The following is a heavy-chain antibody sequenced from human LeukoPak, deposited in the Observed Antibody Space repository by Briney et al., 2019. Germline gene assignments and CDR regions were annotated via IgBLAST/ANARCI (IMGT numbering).Heavy chain of an antibody. CDR3: ARNLVMGRGVMILKKPCWFDP. CDR1: GGSISSSSYY. CDR2: IHYSGST. J-gene: IGHJ5*02. V-gene: IGHV4-39*01. Sequence: SETLSLTCTVSGGSISSSSYYWGWIRQPPGKGLEWIGSIHYSGSTDYNSTLKSRVTISVDTSKNQYSLKLSSVTAADTAVYYCARNLVMGRGVMILKKPCWFDPWGQGTLVTVSS. D-gene: IGHD3-10*01.